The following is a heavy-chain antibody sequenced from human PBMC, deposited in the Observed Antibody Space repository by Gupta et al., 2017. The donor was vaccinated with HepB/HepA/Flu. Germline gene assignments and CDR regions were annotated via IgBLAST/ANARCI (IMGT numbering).Heavy chain of an antibody. CDR1: GGPISNYY. Sequence: QVQLQESGPGLVQPSEALSLTCSFSGGPISNYYWSWIRQPAGKGLEWLGHIHTTGSTNYNPSLKSRITMSLDTSNNQVSLNLNSVTAAETAIYYCARGVRDDSGSFYINVWGKGTTVTVYS. V-gene: IGHV4-4*07. D-gene: IGHD3-10*01. J-gene: IGHJ6*03. CDR3: ARGVRDDSGSFYINV. CDR2: IHTTGST.